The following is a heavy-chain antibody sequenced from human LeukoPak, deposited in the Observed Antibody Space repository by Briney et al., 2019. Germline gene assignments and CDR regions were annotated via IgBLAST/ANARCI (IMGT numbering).Heavy chain of an antibody. D-gene: IGHD3-9*01. CDR3: AREYHDILTGYRFDY. Sequence: ASVKVSCKASGYTFTSYDINWVRQAPGQGLEWMGGIIPIFGTANYAQKFQGRVTITADESTSTAYMELSSLRSEDTAVYYCAREYHDILTGYRFDYWGQGTLVTVSS. V-gene: IGHV1-69*13. CDR1: GYTFTSYD. J-gene: IGHJ4*02. CDR2: IIPIFGTA.